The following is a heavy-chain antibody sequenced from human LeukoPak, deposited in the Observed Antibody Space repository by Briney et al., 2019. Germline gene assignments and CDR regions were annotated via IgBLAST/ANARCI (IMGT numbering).Heavy chain of an antibody. CDR3: ARGGSYFDY. Sequence: EGSLRLSCAASGFTSGSYWMNWVRQAPGKGLEWVANIKQDGSDKYYVDSVKGRFTISRDNAKNSLYLQMNSLRAEDTAVYYCARGGSYFDYWSQGTLVTVSS. CDR1: GFTSGSYW. V-gene: IGHV3-7*01. J-gene: IGHJ4*02. D-gene: IGHD1-26*01. CDR2: IKQDGSDK.